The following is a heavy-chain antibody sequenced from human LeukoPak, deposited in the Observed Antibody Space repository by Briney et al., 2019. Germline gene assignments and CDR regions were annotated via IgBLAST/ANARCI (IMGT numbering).Heavy chain of an antibody. D-gene: IGHD6-19*01. CDR3: ARDRQKRAGYSSGWYYYYMDV. V-gene: IGHV1-69*13. CDR1: GGTFSSYA. Sequence: SVKVSCKASGGTFSSYAISWVRQAPGQGLEWMGGIIPIFGTANYAQKFQGRVTITADESTSTAYMELSSLRSEDTAVYYCARDRQKRAGYSSGWYYYYMDVWDKGTTVTVSS. CDR2: IIPIFGTA. J-gene: IGHJ6*03.